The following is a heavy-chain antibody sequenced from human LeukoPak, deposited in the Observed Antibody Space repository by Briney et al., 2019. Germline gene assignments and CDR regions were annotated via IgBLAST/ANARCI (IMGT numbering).Heavy chain of an antibody. CDR2: INHSGTT. Sequence: SETLSLTCAVYGGSFSGYSWSWIRQPPWKGLEWIGEINHSGTTDYNPSLKSRVSISVDTSKNQFSLRLRSVTAADTAVYYCARGAPGYWGQGTLVTVSS. J-gene: IGHJ4*02. V-gene: IGHV4-34*01. CDR1: GGSFSGYS. CDR3: ARGAPGY.